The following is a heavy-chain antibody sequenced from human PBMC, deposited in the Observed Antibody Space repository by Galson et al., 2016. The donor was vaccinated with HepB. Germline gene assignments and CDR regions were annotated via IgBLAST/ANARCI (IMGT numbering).Heavy chain of an antibody. D-gene: IGHD6-19*01. CDR1: GFTFGSLW. V-gene: IGHV3-7*01. CDR2: VKQDGSDI. Sequence: SLRLSCAVSGFTFGSLWMTWFRQAPGKGLEWVANVKQDGSDIRYVDSVKGRFTISRDNAKNSLYLQMNSLRVEDTALYYCAGGGGWLTVCWGQGTLVTVSS. J-gene: IGHJ4*02. CDR3: AGGGGWLTVC.